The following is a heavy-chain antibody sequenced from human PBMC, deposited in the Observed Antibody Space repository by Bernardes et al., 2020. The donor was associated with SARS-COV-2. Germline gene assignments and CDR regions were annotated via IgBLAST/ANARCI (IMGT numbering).Heavy chain of an antibody. CDR1: GFTFSSYG. CDR3: AREGPAMVRGAIDY. CDR2: IWYDGSNK. V-gene: IGHV3-33*01. J-gene: IGHJ4*02. D-gene: IGHD3-10*01. Sequence: GGSLRLSCAASGFTFSSYGMHWVRQAPGKGLEWVAVIWYDGSNKYYADSVKGRFTISRDNSKNTLYLQMNSLRAEDTAVYYCAREGPAMVRGAIDYWGQGTLVTVSS.